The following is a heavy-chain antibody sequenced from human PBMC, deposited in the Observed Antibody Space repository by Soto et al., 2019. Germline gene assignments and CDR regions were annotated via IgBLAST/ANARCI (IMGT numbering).Heavy chain of an antibody. V-gene: IGHV3-7*03. CDR3: AITTSTVSYWFDP. Sequence: GGSLRLSCAASGFSFSSYWMSWVRQAPGKGPEWVANIKEDGGEQHYVDSVKGRFTISRDNTENSLFLQMYNLRAEDSAIYYCAITTSTVSYWFDPWGPGTQVTVSS. D-gene: IGHD4-4*01. CDR2: IKEDGGEQ. J-gene: IGHJ5*02. CDR1: GFSFSSYW.